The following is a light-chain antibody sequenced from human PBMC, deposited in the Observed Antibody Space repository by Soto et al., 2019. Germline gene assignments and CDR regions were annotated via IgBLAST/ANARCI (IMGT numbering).Light chain of an antibody. CDR2: AAS. V-gene: IGKV1-39*01. CDR1: QSISSY. CDR3: QQSYRNPRT. Sequence: DIQMTQSPSSLSASVGDRVTITCRASQSISSYLNWYQQKPGKAPELLIYAASSLQSGVPSRFSGSGSRTDFTLTISSLQPEDFATYYCQQSYRNPRTFGQGTKLEIK. J-gene: IGKJ2*01.